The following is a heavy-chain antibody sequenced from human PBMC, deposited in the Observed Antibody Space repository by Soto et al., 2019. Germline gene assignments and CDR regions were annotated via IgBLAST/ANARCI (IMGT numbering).Heavy chain of an antibody. J-gene: IGHJ6*02. CDR1: GFTFSSYW. V-gene: IGHV3-74*01. CDR3: ARNDGSGRPYYHYGMDV. CDR2: INSDGSST. Sequence: PGGSLRLSCAASGFTFSSYWMHWVRQAPGKGLVWVSRINSDGSSTSYADSVKGRFTISRDNAKNTLYLQMNSLRAEDTAVYYCARNDGSGRPYYHYGMDVCGQGTTVTVSS. D-gene: IGHD6-19*01.